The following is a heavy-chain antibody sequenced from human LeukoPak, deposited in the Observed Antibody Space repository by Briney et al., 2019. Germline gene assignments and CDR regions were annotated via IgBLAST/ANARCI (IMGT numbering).Heavy chain of an antibody. Sequence: SETLSLTCAVYGGSFSGYYWSWIRQPPGEGLEWIGEINHSGSTNYNPSLKSRVTISVDTSKNQFSLKLSSVTAADTAVYYCARGYDGMDVWGQGTTVTVSS. V-gene: IGHV4-34*01. CDR2: INHSGST. CDR3: ARGYDGMDV. CDR1: GGSFSGYY. J-gene: IGHJ6*02.